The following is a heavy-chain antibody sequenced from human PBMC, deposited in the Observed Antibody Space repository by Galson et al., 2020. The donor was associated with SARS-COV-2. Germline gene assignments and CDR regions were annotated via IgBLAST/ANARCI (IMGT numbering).Heavy chain of an antibody. CDR1: GGSISSSSYY. CDR3: ARHVPGWLQADNWCDP. J-gene: IGHJ5*02. CDR2: IYYSGST. Sequence: SETLSLTCTVSGGSISSSSYYWGWIRQPPGKGLEWIGSIYYSGSTYYNPSLKSRVTISVDTSKNQFSLKLSSVTAADTAVYYCARHVPGWLQADNWCDPWGQGTLVTVAS. D-gene: IGHD5-12*01. V-gene: IGHV4-39*01.